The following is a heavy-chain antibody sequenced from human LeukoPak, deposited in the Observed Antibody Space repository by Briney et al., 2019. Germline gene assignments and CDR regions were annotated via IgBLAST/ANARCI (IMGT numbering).Heavy chain of an antibody. J-gene: IGHJ6*03. D-gene: IGHD3-10*01. V-gene: IGHV4-34*01. Sequence: SETLSLTCAVYGGSFSGYYWSWIRQPPGKGLEWIGEINHSGSTNYNPSLKSRVTMSVDTSKNQFSLKLSSVTAADTAVYYCAREDVLLWFGESDYYYYYYMDVWGKGTTVTISS. CDR2: INHSGST. CDR1: GGSFSGYY. CDR3: AREDVLLWFGESDYYYYYYMDV.